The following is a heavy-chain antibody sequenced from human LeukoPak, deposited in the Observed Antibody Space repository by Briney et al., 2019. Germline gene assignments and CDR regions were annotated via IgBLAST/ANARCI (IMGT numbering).Heavy chain of an antibody. CDR2: INQDGGET. V-gene: IGHV3-7*01. D-gene: IGHD2-2*01. Sequence: GGSLRLSCATSGFNFGRCWMSWVRQAPGKGLEWVAHINQDGGETYYVGSVKGGFTISRDNPKHSVYLHMHSVSAEDTAVLFFARDACSRSTCNTLGAFNSWGQGTLVTVSS. J-gene: IGHJ4*02. CDR3: ARDACSRSTCNTLGAFNS. CDR1: GFNFGRCW.